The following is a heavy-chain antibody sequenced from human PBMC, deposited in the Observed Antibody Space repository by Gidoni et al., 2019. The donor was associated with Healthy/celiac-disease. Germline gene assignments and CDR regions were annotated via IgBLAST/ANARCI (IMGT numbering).Heavy chain of an antibody. Sequence: EVQLVESGGGLVQPGRSLRLYCAASGFTFDDYAMHWVRQAPGKGLEWVSGISWNSGSIGYADSVKGRFTSSRDNAKNSLYLQMNSLRAEDTALYYCAKDMEDDYGGPGAFDIWGQGTMVTVSS. CDR2: ISWNSGSI. V-gene: IGHV3-9*01. CDR1: GFTFDDYA. J-gene: IGHJ3*02. D-gene: IGHD4-17*01. CDR3: AKDMEDDYGGPGAFDI.